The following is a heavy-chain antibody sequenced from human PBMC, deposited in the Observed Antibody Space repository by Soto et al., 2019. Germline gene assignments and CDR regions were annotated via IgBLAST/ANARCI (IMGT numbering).Heavy chain of an antibody. CDR1: GFSFSIFA. Sequence: GGSLRLSCAASGFSFSIFAMNWVRQAPGKGLEWVSTISSGGGTTLYADSVKGRFTISRDNSKNTVSLQMNSLRAEDTAVYYCVRRYSHVWGQRTLVTVSS. D-gene: IGHD5-18*01. J-gene: IGHJ4*02. CDR3: VRRYSHV. V-gene: IGHV3-23*01. CDR2: ISSGGGTT.